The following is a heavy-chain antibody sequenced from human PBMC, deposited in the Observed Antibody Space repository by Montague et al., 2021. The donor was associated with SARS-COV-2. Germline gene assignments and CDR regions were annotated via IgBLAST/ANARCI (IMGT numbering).Heavy chain of an antibody. V-gene: IGHV4-34*13. D-gene: IGHD3-22*01. J-gene: IGHJ5*02. CDR2: KKKNGRT. CDR3: ARGLRITMIGVVITDTWFDH. Sequence: KKKNGRTHYNSSLNSRVTISVDTSKNQFSLKLRSVTAADTAVYYCARGLRITMIGVVITDTWFDHWGQGTLGTV.